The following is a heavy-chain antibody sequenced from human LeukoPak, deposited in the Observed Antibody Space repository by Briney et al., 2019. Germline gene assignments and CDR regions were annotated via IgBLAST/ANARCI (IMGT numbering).Heavy chain of an antibody. D-gene: IGHD2-2*01. CDR2: INPNSGGT. V-gene: IGHV1-2*02. J-gene: IGHJ6*03. CDR3: ARGCQYQLLIYFYYYMDV. CDR1: GYTFTGYY. Sequence: ASVKVSCKASGYTFTGYYMHWVRQAPGQGLEWMGWINPNSGGTNYAQKFQGRVTMTRDTSISTAYMDLSSLRSDDTAVYYCARGCQYQLLIYFYYYMDVWGKGTTVTVSS.